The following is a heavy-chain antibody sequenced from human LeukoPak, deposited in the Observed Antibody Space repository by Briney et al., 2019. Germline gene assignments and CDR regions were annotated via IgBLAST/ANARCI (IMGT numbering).Heavy chain of an antibody. V-gene: IGHV1-18*01. CDR1: GYTFRNYG. D-gene: IGHD1-1*01. J-gene: IGHJ6*03. CDR3: ARHGNYFYYMDV. Sequence: GASVKVSCKASGYTFRNYGINWVRQAPGQGLEWMGWISGDNGNTNYAQKVQGRVTMTRDTSTSTAYMELRSLRSDDTAVYYCARHGNYFYYMDVWGKGTTVTVSS. CDR2: ISGDNGNT.